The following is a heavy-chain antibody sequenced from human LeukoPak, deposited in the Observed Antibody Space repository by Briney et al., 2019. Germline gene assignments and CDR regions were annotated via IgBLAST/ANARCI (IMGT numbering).Heavy chain of an antibody. CDR3: ARGYYDSSGYYQSLLYYYYGMDV. J-gene: IGHJ6*02. CDR2: INHSGST. Sequence: SETLSLTCAVYGGSLSGYYWSWIRQPPGKGLEWIGEINHSGSTNYNPSLKSRVTISVDTSKNQFSLKLSSVTAADTAVYYCARGYYDSSGYYQSLLYYYYGMDVWGQGTTVTVSS. V-gene: IGHV4-34*01. D-gene: IGHD3-22*01. CDR1: GGSLSGYY.